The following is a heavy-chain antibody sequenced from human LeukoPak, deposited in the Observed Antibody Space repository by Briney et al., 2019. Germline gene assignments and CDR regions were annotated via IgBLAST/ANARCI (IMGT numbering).Heavy chain of an antibody. CDR3: ARGVSSSWYGYYYYGMDV. Sequence: ASVKVSCKASGYTFTSYYMHWVRQAPGQGLEWMGIINPSGGSTSYAQKFQGRVAMTRDTSTSTVYMELSSLRSEDTAVYYCARGVSSSWYGYYYYGMDVWGQGTTVTVSS. V-gene: IGHV1-46*01. J-gene: IGHJ6*02. CDR1: GYTFTSYY. CDR2: INPSGGST. D-gene: IGHD6-13*01.